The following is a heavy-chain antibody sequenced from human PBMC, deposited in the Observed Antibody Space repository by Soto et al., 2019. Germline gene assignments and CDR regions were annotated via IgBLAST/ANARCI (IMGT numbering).Heavy chain of an antibody. CDR3: ARLYCSSSTCDSWFDP. Sequence: PGESLKISCTGFGYTFTTFWISWVRQMPGRGLEWMGRIDPRDSYTKYSPSFEGHVTISADKSTRTAYLQWGRLKASDTAMYYCARLYCSSSTCDSWFDPWGQGTLVTVSS. CDR2: IDPRDSYT. CDR1: GYTFTTFW. V-gene: IGHV5-10-1*01. D-gene: IGHD2-2*01. J-gene: IGHJ5*02.